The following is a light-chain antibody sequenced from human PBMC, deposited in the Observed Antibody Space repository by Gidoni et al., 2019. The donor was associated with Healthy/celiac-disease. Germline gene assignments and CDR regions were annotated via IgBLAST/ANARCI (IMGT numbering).Light chain of an antibody. CDR1: QGISSY. CDR3: QQYYSYPRT. J-gene: IGKJ1*01. V-gene: IGKV1-8*01. Sequence: ALRMTQSPSSLSASTGDRVTITCRASQGISSYLAWYQQKPGKAPKLLIYAASTLQSGVPSMFSGSGSGTDFTLTISCLQSEDFATYYCQQYYSYPRTFGQGTKVEIK. CDR2: AAS.